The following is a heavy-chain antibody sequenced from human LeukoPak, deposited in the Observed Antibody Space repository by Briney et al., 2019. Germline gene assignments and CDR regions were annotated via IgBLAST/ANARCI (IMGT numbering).Heavy chain of an antibody. CDR3: ARAGYCSGGSCSTGGLYYYYYMDV. V-gene: IGHV4-59*01. Sequence: SETLSLTCTVSGGSISSYYWSWIRQPPGKGLEWIGYIYYSGSTNYNPSLKSRVTISVDTSKNQFSLKLSSVTAADTAVYYCARAGYCSGGSCSTGGLYYYYYMDVWGKGTTVTVSS. CDR2: IYYSGST. CDR1: GGSISSYY. J-gene: IGHJ6*03. D-gene: IGHD2-15*01.